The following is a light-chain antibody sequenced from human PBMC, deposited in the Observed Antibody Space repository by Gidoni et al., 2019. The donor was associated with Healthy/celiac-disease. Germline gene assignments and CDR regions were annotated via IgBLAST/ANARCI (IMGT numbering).Light chain of an antibody. J-gene: IGKJ4*01. Sequence: EIVLTQSPGTLSLSPGERATLSCRASQSVSSSYLAWYQQKPGQAPRLLIYGASSRATGIPYRFSGSGSGTDFTLTISRLEPEDFAVYYCQQYGSSHTFGGGTKVEIK. CDR3: QQYGSSHT. V-gene: IGKV3-20*01. CDR1: QSVSSSY. CDR2: GAS.